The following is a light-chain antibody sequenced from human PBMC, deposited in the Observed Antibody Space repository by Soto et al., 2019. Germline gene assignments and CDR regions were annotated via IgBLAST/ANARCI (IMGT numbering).Light chain of an antibody. CDR1: SSNIGAGYD. V-gene: IGLV1-40*01. Sequence: QSVLTQPPSVSGAPGQRVTISCTGSSSNIGAGYDVHWYQQLPGTAPKLLIYGNSNRPSGVPDRFSGSKSGTSASLAITGLQPEDEADYYCQSYDSSLSGYVVLGGGTKVTVL. CDR3: QSYDSSLSGYVV. CDR2: GNS. J-gene: IGLJ2*01.